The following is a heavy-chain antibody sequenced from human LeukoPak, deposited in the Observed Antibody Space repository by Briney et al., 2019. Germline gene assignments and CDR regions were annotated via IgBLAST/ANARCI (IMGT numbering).Heavy chain of an antibody. D-gene: IGHD3-22*01. Sequence: ASVKVSCKASGGTFSSYSISWVRQAPGQGLEWMGGIIPIFGTANYAQKFQGRVTITTDESTSKAYMELSSLRSEDTAVYYCARGDYYYDSSGYPYYFDYWGQGTLATVSS. CDR1: GGTFSSYS. CDR3: ARGDYYYDSSGYPYYFDY. CDR2: IIPIFGTA. V-gene: IGHV1-69*05. J-gene: IGHJ4*02.